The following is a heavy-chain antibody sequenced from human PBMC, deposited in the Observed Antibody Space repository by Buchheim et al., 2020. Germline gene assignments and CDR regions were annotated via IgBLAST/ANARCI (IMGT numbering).Heavy chain of an antibody. CDR1: GFTFSSYA. CDR3: ARDGSDSSGYYYFDY. D-gene: IGHD3-22*01. V-gene: IGHV3-30*01. CDR2: ISYDGSNK. Sequence: QVQLVESGGGVVQPGRSLRLSCAASGFTFSSYATHWVRQAPGKGLEWVAVISYDGSNKYYADSVKGRFTISRDNSKNTLYLQMNSLRAEDTAVYYCARDGSDSSGYYYFDYWGQGTL. J-gene: IGHJ4*02.